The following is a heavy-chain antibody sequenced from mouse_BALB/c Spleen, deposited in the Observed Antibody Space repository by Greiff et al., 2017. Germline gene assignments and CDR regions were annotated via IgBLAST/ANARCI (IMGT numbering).Heavy chain of an antibody. J-gene: IGHJ4*01. CDR1: GYTFTDYN. D-gene: IGHD1-1*01. CDR2: IYPYNGGT. CDR3: ARSRLGTTVKEREYYAMDY. V-gene: IGHV1S29*02. Sequence: VQLQQSGAELVRPGSSVKISCKASGYTFTDYNMPWVKQSHGKSLEWIGYIYPYNGGTGYNQKFKSKATLTVDNSSSTAYMELRSLTSEDSAVYYCARSRLGTTVKEREYYAMDYWGQGTSVTVSS.